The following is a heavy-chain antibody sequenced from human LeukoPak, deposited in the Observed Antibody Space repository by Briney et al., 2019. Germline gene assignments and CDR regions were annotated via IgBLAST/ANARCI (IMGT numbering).Heavy chain of an antibody. CDR2: IYSDNT. D-gene: IGHD6-13*01. CDR1: GFTVSSNS. Sequence: GGSLRLSCTVSGFTVSSNSMSWVRQAPGKGLEWVSFIYSDNTHYSDSVKGRFTISRDNSKNTLYLQMNSLRAEDTAVYYCAKDLEYSSSWYSYFDYWGQGTLVTVSS. CDR3: AKDLEYSSSWYSYFDY. V-gene: IGHV3-53*01. J-gene: IGHJ4*02.